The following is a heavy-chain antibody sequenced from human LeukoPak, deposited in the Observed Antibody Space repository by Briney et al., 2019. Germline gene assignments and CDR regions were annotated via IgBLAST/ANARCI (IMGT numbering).Heavy chain of an antibody. CDR1: GGSISSYY. Sequence: PSETLSLTCTVSGGSISSYYWSWIRQPPGKGLEWIGNIYYSGSTYYNPSLKSRVTISVDTSKNQFSLKLSSVTAADTAVYYCASKGLNWSYWGQGTLVTVSS. V-gene: IGHV4-59*04. J-gene: IGHJ4*02. CDR2: IYYSGST. D-gene: IGHD4-11*01. CDR3: ASKGLNWSY.